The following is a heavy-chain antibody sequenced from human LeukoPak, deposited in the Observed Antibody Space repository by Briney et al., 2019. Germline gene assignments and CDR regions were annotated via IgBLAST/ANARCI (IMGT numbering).Heavy chain of an antibody. CDR1: GYTFTGYY. J-gene: IGHJ4*02. D-gene: IGHD3-22*01. CDR2: INPNSGGT. V-gene: IGHV1-2*04. Sequence: VKVSCKASGYTFTGYYMHWVRQAPGQGLEWMGWINPNSGGTNYAQKFQGWVTMTRDTSISTAYMELSRLRSDDTAVYYCARGDSYYYDSSGNFDYWGQGTLVTVSS. CDR3: ARGDSYYYDSSGNFDY.